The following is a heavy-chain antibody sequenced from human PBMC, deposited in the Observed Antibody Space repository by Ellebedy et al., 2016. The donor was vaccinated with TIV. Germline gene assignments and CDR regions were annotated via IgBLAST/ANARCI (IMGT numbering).Heavy chain of an antibody. CDR1: RVPITDPTYY. CDR3: ARHLRYSDWRILDL. Sequence: MPGGSLRLSCTVSRVPITDPTYYWAWLRQPPGKGLDWLGTIFHSGTTYKSPALSSRGSMSVDTSRNQFSLDLKSVTAADTAVYYCARHLRYSDWRILDLWGPGILVAVSS. V-gene: IGHV4-39*01. CDR2: IFHSGTT. J-gene: IGHJ5*02. D-gene: IGHD3-9*01.